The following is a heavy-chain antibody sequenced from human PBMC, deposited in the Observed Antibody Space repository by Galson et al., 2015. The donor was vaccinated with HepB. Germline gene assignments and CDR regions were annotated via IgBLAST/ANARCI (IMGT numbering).Heavy chain of an antibody. Sequence: SLRLSCAASGFTFSNAWMSWVRQAPGKGLEWVGRIKSKTDGGTTDYAAPVKGRFTISRDDSKNTLYLQMNSLKTEDTAVYYCTTGEDGYNRDAFDIWGQGTMVTVSS. V-gene: IGHV3-15*01. J-gene: IGHJ3*02. CDR3: TTGEDGYNRDAFDI. CDR1: GFTFSNAW. D-gene: IGHD5-24*01. CDR2: IKSKTDGGTT.